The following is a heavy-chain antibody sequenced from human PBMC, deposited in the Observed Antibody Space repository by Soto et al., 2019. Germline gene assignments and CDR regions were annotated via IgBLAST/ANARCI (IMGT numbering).Heavy chain of an antibody. Sequence: GGSLRLSCAASGFTFDDYGMSWFRQAPGKGLEWVSGISCSSSSTGYADSVKGRFTISRDNAKNSLYLQMNSLRAEDTAVYYCARNGYSYGFIDYYYGMDVWGQGTTVTVSS. CDR1: GFTFDDYG. CDR2: ISCSSSST. CDR3: ARNGYSYGFIDYYYGMDV. V-gene: IGHV3-20*04. D-gene: IGHD5-18*01. J-gene: IGHJ6*02.